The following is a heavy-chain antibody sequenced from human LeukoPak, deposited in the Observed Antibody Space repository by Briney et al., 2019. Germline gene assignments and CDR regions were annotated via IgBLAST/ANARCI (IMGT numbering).Heavy chain of an antibody. CDR2: INPNSGGT. V-gene: IGHV1-2*02. D-gene: IGHD3-10*01. Sequence: ASVKVSCKASGYTFTDYYIHWVRQAPGQGLEWMGWINPNSGGTNYAQKFQGRVTMTRDTSISTAYMELSRLRSDDTAVYYCARVGEYGSGSYLLYWGQGTLVTVSS. CDR3: ARVGEYGSGSYLLY. CDR1: GYTFTDYY. J-gene: IGHJ4*02.